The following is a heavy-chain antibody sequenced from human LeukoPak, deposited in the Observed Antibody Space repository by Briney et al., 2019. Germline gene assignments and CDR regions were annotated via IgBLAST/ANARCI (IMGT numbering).Heavy chain of an antibody. CDR1: GGSFSGYY. CDR3: ARESIRNYDFWSGYYFYYFDY. Sequence: SETLSLTCAVYGGSFSGYYWSWIRQPAGKGLEWIGRIYTSGSTNYNPSLKSRVTMSVDTSKNQFSLKLSSVTAADTAVYYCARESIRNYDFWSGYYFYYFDYWGQGTLVTVSS. D-gene: IGHD3-3*01. V-gene: IGHV4-4*07. CDR2: IYTSGST. J-gene: IGHJ4*02.